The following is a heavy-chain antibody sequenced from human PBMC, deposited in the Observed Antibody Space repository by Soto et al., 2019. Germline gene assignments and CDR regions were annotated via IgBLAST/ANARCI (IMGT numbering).Heavy chain of an antibody. CDR2: ISAYNGDT. J-gene: IGHJ3*02. Sequence: GQLLQSGAQVKRPGASVNVSCRASGYTFTSYGISWVRQAPGQGLEWMGWISAYNGDTKLSQKFEGRVSTTTDTSTNTAYMELRSLRSDDTADYYSARDSFTHTAMVTWAVDIWGQGTMVTVSS. CDR1: GYTFTSYG. D-gene: IGHD5-18*01. CDR3: ARDSFTHTAMVTWAVDI. V-gene: IGHV1-18*01.